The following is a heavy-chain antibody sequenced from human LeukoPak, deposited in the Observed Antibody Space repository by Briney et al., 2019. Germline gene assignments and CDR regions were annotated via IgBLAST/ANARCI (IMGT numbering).Heavy chain of an antibody. CDR3: AREEKKSFWLDA. CDR1: GGSLSSSSFY. CDR2: IYYSGST. J-gene: IGHJ5*02. V-gene: IGHV4-39*07. Sequence: SETLSLTCTVSGGSLSSSSFYRGWIRQPPGKGLDWIVSIYYSGSTYYNPSLNSRVTISVDTSKNQFSLKLSSVTAADTAVYFCAREEKKSFWLDAWGQGTLVTVSS.